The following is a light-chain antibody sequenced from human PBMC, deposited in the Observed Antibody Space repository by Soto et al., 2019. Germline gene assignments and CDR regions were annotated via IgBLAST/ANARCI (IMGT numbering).Light chain of an antibody. CDR3: QQRSNWPRT. J-gene: IGKJ1*01. V-gene: IGKV3D-20*02. CDR2: DVS. CDR1: QSVSSSY. Sequence: EIVLTQSPGTLSLSPGARAPLSCRASQSVSSSYLAWYQQKPGQAPRLLIYDVSNRATGIPARFSGSGSGTDFTLTISSLEPEDFAVYYRQQRSNWPRTFGQGTKVDIK.